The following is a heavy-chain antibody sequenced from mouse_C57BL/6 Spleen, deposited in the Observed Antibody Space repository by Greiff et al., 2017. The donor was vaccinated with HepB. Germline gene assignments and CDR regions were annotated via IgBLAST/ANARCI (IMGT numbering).Heavy chain of an antibody. CDR1: GFNIKDYY. J-gene: IGHJ3*01. D-gene: IGHD2-4*01. CDR2: IDPEDGDT. CDR3: ARTDDYDAWFAY. Sequence: EVQLQQSGAELVKPGASVKLSCTASGFNIKDYYMHWVKQRTEQGLEWIGRIDPEDGDTKYAPKFQGKATITADTSSNTAYLQLSSLTSEDTAVYYCARTDDYDAWFAYWGQGTLVTVSA. V-gene: IGHV14-2*01.